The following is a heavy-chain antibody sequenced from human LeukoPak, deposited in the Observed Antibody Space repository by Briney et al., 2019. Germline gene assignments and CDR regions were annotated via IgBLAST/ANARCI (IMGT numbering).Heavy chain of an antibody. CDR1: GFTFDDYA. J-gene: IGHJ4*02. CDR3: AKGYYYDSSGYYLDY. Sequence: PGGSLRLSCAASGFTFDDYAMHWVRQAPGKGLEWVSGISWNSGSIGYADSVKGRFTISRDNAKNSLYLQMNSLRAEDTALYYCAKGYYYDSSGYYLDYWGQGTLVTVSS. D-gene: IGHD3-22*01. CDR2: ISWNSGSI. V-gene: IGHV3-9*01.